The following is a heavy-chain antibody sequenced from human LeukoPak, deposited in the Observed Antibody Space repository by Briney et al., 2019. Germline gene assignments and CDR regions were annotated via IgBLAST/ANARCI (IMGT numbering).Heavy chain of an antibody. Sequence: GGSLRLSCAASGFTFSSYAMSWVRQAPGKGLEWVSAISGSGGSTYYADSVKGRFTISRDNSKNTLYLQMNSLRAEDAAVYYCAKYSSSWPIPDYWGQGTLVTVSS. CDR3: AKYSSSWPIPDY. V-gene: IGHV3-23*01. CDR2: ISGSGGST. J-gene: IGHJ4*02. D-gene: IGHD6-13*01. CDR1: GFTFSSYA.